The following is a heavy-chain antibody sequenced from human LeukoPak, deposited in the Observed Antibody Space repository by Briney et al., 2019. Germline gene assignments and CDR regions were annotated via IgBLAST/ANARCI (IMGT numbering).Heavy chain of an antibody. V-gene: IGHV3-74*01. Sequence: GSLRLSCAASGFTFSNYMMHWVRQAPGKGLVWVSRIKSDGITITYADSVKGRFTISRDNAKNTLYLQMNSLRAEDTAVYYCASWVPDRGFDYWGQGTLVTVSS. J-gene: IGHJ4*02. D-gene: IGHD3-10*01. CDR3: ASWVPDRGFDY. CDR2: IKSDGITI. CDR1: GFTFSNYM.